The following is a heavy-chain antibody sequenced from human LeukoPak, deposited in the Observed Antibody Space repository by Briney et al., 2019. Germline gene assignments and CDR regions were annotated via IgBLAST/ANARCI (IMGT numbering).Heavy chain of an antibody. CDR3: ARDPRSSSWTRGFDY. CDR1: GFTFSDYY. J-gene: IGHJ4*02. D-gene: IGHD6-13*01. CDR2: ISSSGSTI. Sequence: GGSLRLSCAASGFTFSDYYMSWIRQARGKGLEWVSYISSSGSTIYYADSVKGRFTISRDNAKNSLYLQMNSLRAEDTAVYYCARDPRSSSWTRGFDYWGQGTLVTVSS. V-gene: IGHV3-11*01.